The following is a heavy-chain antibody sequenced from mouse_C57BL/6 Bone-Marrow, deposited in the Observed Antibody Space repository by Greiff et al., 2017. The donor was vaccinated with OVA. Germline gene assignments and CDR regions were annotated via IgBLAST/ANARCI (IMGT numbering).Heavy chain of an antibody. Sequence: VKLVESGAELVRPGASVTLSCKASGYTFTDYEMHWVKQTPVHGLEWIGAIDPETGGTAYNQKFKGKAILTADKSSSTAYMELRSLTSEDSAVYYCTRYYYGSSSYAMDYWGQGTSVTVSS. V-gene: IGHV1-15*01. CDR3: TRYYYGSSSYAMDY. CDR2: IDPETGGT. CDR1: GYTFTDYE. D-gene: IGHD1-1*01. J-gene: IGHJ4*01.